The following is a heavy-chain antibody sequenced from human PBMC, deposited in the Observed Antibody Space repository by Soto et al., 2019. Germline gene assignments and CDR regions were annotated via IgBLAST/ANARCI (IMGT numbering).Heavy chain of an antibody. Sequence: PETLSLTCSVSGGPMSNYYWSWIRQPPGKGLEWIGYIYNSVSTNYNPSLKSQVTISGDTSKSQFSLKVSSVTAADTAVDYCARDSRAAYFDIWGKGSLV. D-gene: IGHD2-2*01. CDR1: GGPMSNYY. J-gene: IGHJ4*02. V-gene: IGHV4-59*01. CDR2: IYNSVST. CDR3: ARDSRAAYFDI.